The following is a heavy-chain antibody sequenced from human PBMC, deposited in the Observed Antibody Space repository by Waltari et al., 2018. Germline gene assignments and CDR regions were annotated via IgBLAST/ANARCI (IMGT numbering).Heavy chain of an antibody. CDR1: GYPFTSYY. CDR2: LSPRGDAT. D-gene: IGHD1-26*01. Sequence: QVQLVQSGPEVKKPGASMKVSCKASGYPFTSYYLHWVRQAPGQGLEWVGRLSPRGDATIKAQRFKGRDTMTRDTSTSTIYMDLSSLTSEDTAVYYCAREVTVGVGATDYWGQGTLVTVSS. CDR3: AREVTVGVGATDY. J-gene: IGHJ4*02. V-gene: IGHV1-46*01.